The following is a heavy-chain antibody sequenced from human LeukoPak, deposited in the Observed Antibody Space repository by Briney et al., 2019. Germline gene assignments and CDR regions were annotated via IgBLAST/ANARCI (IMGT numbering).Heavy chain of an antibody. V-gene: IGHV4-59*01. CDR2: VYYSGST. CDR1: GGSISSYY. CDR3: ARVPSHGQGWFDP. Sequence: KPSETLSLTCTVSGGSISSYYWSWIRQPPGKGLAWIGYVYYSGSTNYNPSLKSRVTISVDTSKNQFSLELSSVTAADTAVYYCARVPSHGQGWFDPWGQGTLVTVSS. J-gene: IGHJ5*02.